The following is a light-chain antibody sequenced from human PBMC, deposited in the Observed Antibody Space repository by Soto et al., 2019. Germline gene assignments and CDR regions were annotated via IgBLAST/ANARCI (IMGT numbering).Light chain of an antibody. CDR1: QSVSGD. Sequence: VVLTQSPGTLSLSPGERATLSCRASQSVSGDYLAWYQQRPGQAPRLLIFDASNRAPGIPARFSASGSRRDFTLTISSLEPEDFAVYYCQQRFTWPPFTFGPGTKVDF. J-gene: IGKJ3*01. V-gene: IGKV3-11*02. CDR2: DAS. CDR3: QQRFTWPPFT.